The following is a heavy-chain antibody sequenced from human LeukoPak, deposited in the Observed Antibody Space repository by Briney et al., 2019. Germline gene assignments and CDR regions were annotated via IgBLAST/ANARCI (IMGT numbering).Heavy chain of an antibody. J-gene: IGHJ4*02. V-gene: IGHV3-53*01. CDR2: IHSGGSS. Sequence: GGSLRLSCIVSGFTVSSNNINWVRQAPGKGLGWVSVIHSGGSSYYADSVKGRFTISRDNSKNTLFLQMSSLRADDTAVYYCARSAPMVRGVIPALIDYWGQGTLVTVSS. CDR1: GFTVSSNN. D-gene: IGHD3-10*01. CDR3: ARSAPMVRGVIPALIDY.